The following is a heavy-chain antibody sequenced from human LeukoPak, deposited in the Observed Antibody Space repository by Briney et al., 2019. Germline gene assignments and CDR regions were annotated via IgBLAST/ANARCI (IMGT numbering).Heavy chain of an antibody. V-gene: IGHV3-30-3*01. J-gene: IGHJ4*02. Sequence: GGSLRLSCAASGFTFSSYAMHWVRQAPGKGLEWVAVISYNGSNKYYADSVKGRFTISRDNSKNTLYLQMNSLRAEDTAVYYCARDRTRDGYNQGRVFDYWGQGTLVTVSS. D-gene: IGHD5-24*01. CDR3: ARDRTRDGYNQGRVFDY. CDR1: GFTFSSYA. CDR2: ISYNGSNK.